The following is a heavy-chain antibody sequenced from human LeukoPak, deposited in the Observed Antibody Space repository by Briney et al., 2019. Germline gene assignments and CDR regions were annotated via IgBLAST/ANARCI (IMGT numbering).Heavy chain of an antibody. CDR3: ASYHDSSGQKPYFDY. J-gene: IGHJ4*02. V-gene: IGHV3-48*03. CDR1: GFTFSSYE. D-gene: IGHD3-22*01. Sequence: GGSLRLSCAASGFTFSSYEMNWVRQAPGKGLEWVSYISSSGSTIYYADSVKGRFTISRDNAKNSLYLQMNSLRAEDTAVYYCASYHDSSGQKPYFDYWGQGTLVTVSS. CDR2: ISSSGSTI.